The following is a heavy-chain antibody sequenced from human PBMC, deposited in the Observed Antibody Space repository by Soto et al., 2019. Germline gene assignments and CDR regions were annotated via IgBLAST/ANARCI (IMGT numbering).Heavy chain of an antibody. CDR1: GDSVSSYY. J-gene: IGHJ6*02. Sequence: QVQLQESGPGLVKPSETLSLSCTVSGDSVSSYYWSWIRQLPGRGLEWIGYIYISGNTNYNPSLKSRVTISRDTSKNQFALNLKSVTAADMAVYYCARGVLRYYHYGMDVWGQGTTVTVSS. CDR3: ARGVLRYYHYGMDV. CDR2: IYISGNT. V-gene: IGHV4-59*02.